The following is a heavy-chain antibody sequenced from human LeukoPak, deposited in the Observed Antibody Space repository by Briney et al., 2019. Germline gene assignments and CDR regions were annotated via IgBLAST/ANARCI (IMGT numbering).Heavy chain of an antibody. CDR3: ARDSDYYDSSAYSFRGGLHYDF. Sequence: PGGSLRLSCAASGFTFSSYAMHWVRQAPGKGLEWVAVISYEGSNKYYADSVKGRFTISRDNSKNTVYLQMNSLGAEDTAVYLCARDSDYYDSSAYSFRGGLHYDFWGRGTLVTVSS. J-gene: IGHJ4*02. CDR2: ISYEGSNK. V-gene: IGHV3-30-3*01. D-gene: IGHD3-22*01. CDR1: GFTFSSYA.